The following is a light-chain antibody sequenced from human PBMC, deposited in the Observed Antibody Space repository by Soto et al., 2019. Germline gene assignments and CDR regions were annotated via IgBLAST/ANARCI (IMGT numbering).Light chain of an antibody. J-gene: IGKJ5*01. Sequence: ESEWTQSPGTLSLSLGESATLSCRVSQTTSPKYVAWYQQRRGLAPRLLIYGASSRATGIPDRFSGSGSGTDFTLTISRLEPEDFAVYYCQQYGSSFITFGQGTRLEIK. V-gene: IGKV3-20*01. CDR2: GAS. CDR1: QTTSPKY. CDR3: QQYGSSFIT.